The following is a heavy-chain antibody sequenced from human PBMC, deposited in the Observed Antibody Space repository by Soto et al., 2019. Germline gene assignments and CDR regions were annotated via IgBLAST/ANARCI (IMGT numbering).Heavy chain of an antibody. CDR3: ALNAFDF. CDR1: GYTFTSYY. CDR2: INPSYGST. V-gene: IGHV1-46*01. Sequence: QVQLVQSGAEVKKPGASVKLSCKTSGYTFTSYYIHWVRQAPGQGLEWVAIINPSYGSTSTTQKFRGRVTVTRDMSTSTVYMDLSSLRSEDTAVYYCALNAFDFWGQGTMVTVSS. J-gene: IGHJ3*01.